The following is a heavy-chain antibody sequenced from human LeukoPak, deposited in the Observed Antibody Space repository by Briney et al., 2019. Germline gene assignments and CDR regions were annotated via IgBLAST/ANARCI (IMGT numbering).Heavy chain of an antibody. V-gene: IGHV1-18*01. CDR2: ISAYNGNT. CDR1: GYTFTSYG. CDR3: AKEATRLRDLN. J-gene: IGHJ4*02. D-gene: IGHD3-9*01. Sequence: ASVKVSCKASGYTFTSYGISWVRQAPGQGLEWMGWISAYNGNTNYAQKLQGRVTMTTDTSTSTAYMGLRSLRSDDTAVYYCAKEATRLRDLNWGQGTLVTVSS.